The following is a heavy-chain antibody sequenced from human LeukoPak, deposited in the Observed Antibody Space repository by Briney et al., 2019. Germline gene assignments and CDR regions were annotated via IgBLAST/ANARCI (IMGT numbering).Heavy chain of an antibody. D-gene: IGHD1-14*01. CDR3: TRYNNDHFDY. CDR2: IGYDGCRA. J-gene: IGHJ4*02. Sequence: PGRSLRLSCAEPGYTFGGYGMHSFRQTPGKGLEWVAVIGYDGCRAFYADSVKGRFTISRDNSKNTMSVQMDDLRAEDTAVYYCTRYNNDHFDYWGQGTLVTVSS. CDR1: GYTFGGYG. V-gene: IGHV3-33*01.